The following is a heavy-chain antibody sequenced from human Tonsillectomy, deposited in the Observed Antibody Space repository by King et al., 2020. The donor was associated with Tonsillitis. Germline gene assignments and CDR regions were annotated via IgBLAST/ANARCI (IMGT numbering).Heavy chain of an antibody. Sequence: QLVQSGAEVRKPGASVKVSCKASGYTFSTHQMHWVRQAPGQGLECMGIINPSGGSTTNAQKFQGRVTMTSDTSTSTVYMEVRRLGSEDTAVYYCARERTSVVPSSAFDIWGQGTMVTVSS. D-gene: IGHD2-21*01. CDR2: INPSGGST. CDR3: ARERTSVVPSSAFDI. V-gene: IGHV1-46*03. J-gene: IGHJ3*02. CDR1: GYTFSTHQ.